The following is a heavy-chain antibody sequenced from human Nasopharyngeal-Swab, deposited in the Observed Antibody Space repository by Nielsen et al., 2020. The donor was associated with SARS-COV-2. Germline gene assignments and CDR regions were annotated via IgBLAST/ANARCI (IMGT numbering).Heavy chain of an antibody. CDR3: ARVAAAGGDG. D-gene: IGHD6-13*01. V-gene: IGHV4-59*01. CDR2: IYYSGST. J-gene: IGHJ6*02. Sequence: WIRQPPGKGLEWIGYIYYSGSTNYNPSLKSRVTISVDTSKNQFSLKLSSVTAADTAVYYCARVAAAGGDGWGQGTTVTV.